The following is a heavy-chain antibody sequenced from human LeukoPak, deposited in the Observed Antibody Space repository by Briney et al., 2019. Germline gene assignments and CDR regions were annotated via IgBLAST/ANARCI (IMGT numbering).Heavy chain of an antibody. V-gene: IGHV4-39*07. D-gene: IGHD1-1*01. Sequence: SETLSLTCSVSGGSISSCTYSWGWIRQPPGKGLEWIGRFSCSGSTYYNPSLKSRVTISVDTSKSQFSLYMDSVTAADTAVYYCARDWNRYAYWGQGTLVTVSS. CDR1: GGSISSCTYS. CDR3: ARDWNRYAY. J-gene: IGHJ4*02. CDR2: FSCSGST.